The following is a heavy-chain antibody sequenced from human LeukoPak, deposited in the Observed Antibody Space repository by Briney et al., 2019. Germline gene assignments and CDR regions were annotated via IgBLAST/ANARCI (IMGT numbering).Heavy chain of an antibody. J-gene: IGHJ5*02. CDR2: IYTSGST. V-gene: IGHV4-4*09. D-gene: IGHD3-3*01. Sequence: SETLSLTCTVSGGSISSYYWIWIRQPPGNGLEWIGYIYTSGSTNYNPSLKGRVTISVDTSKNQFSLKLSSVTAADTAVYYCARRGLWSGMTTNWFDPWGQGTLVTVSS. CDR3: ARRGLWSGMTTNWFDP. CDR1: GGSISSYY.